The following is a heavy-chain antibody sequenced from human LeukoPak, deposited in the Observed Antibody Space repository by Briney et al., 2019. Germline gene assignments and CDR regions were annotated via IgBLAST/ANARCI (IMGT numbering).Heavy chain of an antibody. CDR3: AKDLPAAYFDY. J-gene: IGHJ4*02. V-gene: IGHV3-21*01. CDR1: GFTFSSYS. CDR2: ISGSSSYI. D-gene: IGHD2-2*01. Sequence: PGGSLRLSCAASGFTFSSYSMNWVRQAPGEGLEWVSSISGSSSYIYYADSVKGRFTISRDNSKTTLYLQMNSLRAEDTAVYYCAKDLPAAYFDYWGQGTLVTVSS.